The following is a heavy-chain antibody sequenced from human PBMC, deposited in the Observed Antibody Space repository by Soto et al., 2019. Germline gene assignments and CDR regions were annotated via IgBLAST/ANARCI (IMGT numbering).Heavy chain of an antibody. Sequence: QVKLGESGGGVVQPGRSLTLSCAASGFTFSNYGMHWVRQAPGKGLEWVAVILNDGSNRYHADSVKDRFTVSRDNSKTTLYLQMNSLRAEDTAVYYCARDDEYSGNGMDVWGQGTTVTVS. D-gene: IGHD3-10*01. CDR2: ILNDGSNR. CDR3: ARDDEYSGNGMDV. J-gene: IGHJ6*02. V-gene: IGHV3-33*01. CDR1: GFTFSNYG.